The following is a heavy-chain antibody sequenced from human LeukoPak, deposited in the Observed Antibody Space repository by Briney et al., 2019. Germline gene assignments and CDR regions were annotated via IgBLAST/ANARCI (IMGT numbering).Heavy chain of an antibody. CDR3: ARDCIGCHGFDY. D-gene: IGHD2-15*01. CDR1: GYTFTGYY. Sequence: ASVKVSCKASGYTFTGYYMHWVRQAPGQGLEWMGWVSAYADNTNYVQKLQGRVTMTTDTSTSTAYMELRSLRSDDTAVYYCARDCIGCHGFDYWGQGTLVTVSS. J-gene: IGHJ4*02. V-gene: IGHV1-18*04. CDR2: VSAYADNT.